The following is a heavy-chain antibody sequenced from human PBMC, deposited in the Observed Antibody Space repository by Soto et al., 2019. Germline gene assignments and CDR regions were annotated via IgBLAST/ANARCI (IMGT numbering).Heavy chain of an antibody. D-gene: IGHD2-15*01. J-gene: IGHJ4*02. CDR2: IVVGSGNT. CDR1: GFTFTSSA. V-gene: IGHV1-58*01. CDR3: APATCSGGRCHLDY. Sequence: SVKVSCKASGFTFTSSAVQWVRQARGQRLEWIGWIVVGSGNTNYAQKFQERVTVTRDMSTSTAYMELMSLRSEDTAVYSCAPATCSGGRCHLDYWGRGPMVAVSS.